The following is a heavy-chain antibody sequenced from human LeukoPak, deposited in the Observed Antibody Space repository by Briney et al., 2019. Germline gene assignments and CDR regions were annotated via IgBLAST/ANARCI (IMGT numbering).Heavy chain of an antibody. CDR3: ARGSSGWPYYYYGMDV. Sequence: TETLSLTCAVYGGSFSGYYWSWIRQPPGTGLEWIGEINHSGSTDYNLSLKSRVTISVDTSKNQFSLRLSSVTAADTAVYYCARGSSGWPYYYYGMDVWGQGTTVTVSS. D-gene: IGHD6-19*01. CDR2: INHSGST. J-gene: IGHJ6*02. V-gene: IGHV4-34*01. CDR1: GGSFSGYY.